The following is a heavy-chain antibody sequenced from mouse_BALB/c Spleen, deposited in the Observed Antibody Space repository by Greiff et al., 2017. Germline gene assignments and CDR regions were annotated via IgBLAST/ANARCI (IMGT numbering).Heavy chain of an antibody. J-gene: IGHJ4*01. Sequence: VQLQQPGAELVKPGASVKLSCKASGYTFTSYWMHWVKQRPGQGLEWIGEIDPSDSYTNYNQKFKGKATLTVDKSSSTAYMQLSSLTSEDSAVYYCARRTTVPYYAMDYWGQGTSVTVSS. V-gene: IGHV1-69*02. CDR2: IDPSDSYT. D-gene: IGHD1-1*01. CDR1: GYTFTSYW. CDR3: ARRTTVPYYAMDY.